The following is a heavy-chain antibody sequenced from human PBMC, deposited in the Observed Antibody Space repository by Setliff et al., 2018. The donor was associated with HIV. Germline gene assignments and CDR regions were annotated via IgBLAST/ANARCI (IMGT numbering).Heavy chain of an antibody. CDR3: TRASFGLVAPLDF. D-gene: IGHD5-12*01. V-gene: IGHV3-15*01. CDR2: IRSKSDGGTV. J-gene: IGHJ4*02. Sequence: GGSLRLSCVASASTFSDVWMSWVRQSPGKGPEWVGRIRSKSDGGTVEYAAPVKGRFTISRDDSKNTLYLQMNSLKTEDTAVYYCTRASFGLVAPLDFWGQGTLVTVSS. CDR1: ASTFSDVW.